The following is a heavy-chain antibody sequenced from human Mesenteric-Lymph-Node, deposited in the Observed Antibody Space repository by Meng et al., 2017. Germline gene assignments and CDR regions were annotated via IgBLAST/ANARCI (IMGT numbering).Heavy chain of an antibody. Sequence: GESLKISCVVSGFTVTSYQMTWVRQAPGKGLEWVSVLYTGGGTDYADSVKGRFITSRDNSRNTLYLQMNSLRAEDTAVYYCACIVVVVAASSATDYWGQGTLVTVSS. D-gene: IGHD2-15*01. J-gene: IGHJ4*02. V-gene: IGHV3-53*05. CDR1: GFTVTSYQ. CDR3: ACIVVVVAASSATDY. CDR2: LYTGGGT.